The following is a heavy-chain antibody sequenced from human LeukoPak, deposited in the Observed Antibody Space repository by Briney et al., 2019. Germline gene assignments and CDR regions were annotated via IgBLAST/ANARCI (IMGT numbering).Heavy chain of an antibody. V-gene: IGHV4-61*01. Sequence: SETLSLTCTVSGGSVSSGSYYWSWIRQPPGKGLEWIGYIYYSGSTNYNPSLKSRVTISVDTSKNQFSLKLSSVTAADTAVYYCGGRRGYSGYGNLDYWGQGTLVTVSS. CDR1: GGSVSSGSYY. D-gene: IGHD5-12*01. J-gene: IGHJ4*02. CDR3: GGRRGYSGYGNLDY. CDR2: IYYSGST.